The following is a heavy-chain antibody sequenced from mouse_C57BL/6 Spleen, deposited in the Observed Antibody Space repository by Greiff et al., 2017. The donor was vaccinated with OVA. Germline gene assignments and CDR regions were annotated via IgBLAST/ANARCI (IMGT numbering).Heavy chain of an antibody. CDR2: IDPNSGGT. Sequence: QVQLKQPGAELVKPGASVKLSCKASGYTFTSYWMHWVKQRPGRGLEWIGRIDPNSGGTNYNEKFKSKATLTVDKPSSTAYMQLSSLTSEDYAVDYGARRLTGTPYAFGYWGQGATVTVSS. CDR1: GYTFTSYW. CDR3: ARRLTGTPYAFGY. V-gene: IGHV1-72*01. J-gene: IGHJ4*01. D-gene: IGHD4-1*01.